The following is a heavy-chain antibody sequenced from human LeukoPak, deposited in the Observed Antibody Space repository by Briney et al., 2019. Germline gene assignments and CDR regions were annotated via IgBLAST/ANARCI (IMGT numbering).Heavy chain of an antibody. D-gene: IGHD2-2*01. Sequence: SGTLSLTCTVSGGSISSYYWSWIRQPAGKGLEWIGRIYTSGSTNYNPSLKGRVTISVDTSKNQFSLKLSSVTAADTAVYYCARRDTSWRWFDPWGQGTLVTVSS. V-gene: IGHV4-4*07. CDR2: IYTSGST. CDR3: ARRDTSWRWFDP. CDR1: GGSISSYY. J-gene: IGHJ5*02.